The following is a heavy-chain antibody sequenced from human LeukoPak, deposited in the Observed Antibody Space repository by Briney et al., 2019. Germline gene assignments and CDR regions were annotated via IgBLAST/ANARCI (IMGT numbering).Heavy chain of an antibody. D-gene: IGHD3-22*01. CDR3: AKWGTYYYDSSGDLGLDY. J-gene: IGHJ4*02. CDR2: TNPNSGGT. CDR1: GYSFSDYY. V-gene: IGHV1-2*02. Sequence: ASVKVSCKASGYSFSDYYIHWVRQAPGQGLEWMGWTNPNSGGTHYAQKFQGRVTMTRDTSITTVYMELSRLRSDDTAVYYCAKWGTYYYDSSGDLGLDYWGQGTLVTVSS.